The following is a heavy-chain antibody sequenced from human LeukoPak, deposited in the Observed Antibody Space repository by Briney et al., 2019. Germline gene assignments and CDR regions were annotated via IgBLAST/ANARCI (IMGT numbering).Heavy chain of an antibody. D-gene: IGHD6-13*01. V-gene: IGHV4-4*02. CDR1: GGSISSNNW. Sequence: PSETLSLTCAVSGGSISSNNWWSWVRQPPGKGLAWIGEIYHSGSTNYNPSLKSRVTISVDKSKNQFSLKLSSVTAADTAVYYCAREAAAGGDYFDYWGQGTLVTVSS. CDR2: IYHSGST. CDR3: AREAAAGGDYFDY. J-gene: IGHJ4*02.